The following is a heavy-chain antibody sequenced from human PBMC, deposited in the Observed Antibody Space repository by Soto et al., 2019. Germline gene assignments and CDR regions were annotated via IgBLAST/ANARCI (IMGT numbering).Heavy chain of an antibody. V-gene: IGHV3-7*01. J-gene: IGHJ3*01. CDR2: INTDGSQK. CDR1: GFTFTSYW. Sequence: GGSLRLSCAASGFTFTSYWMTWVRQAPGKGLEWVANINTDGSQKHSVDSVKVRFTFSRDNGKNSLYLQMNSLRVEDTAVYYWARVSRRNPFDVWGQGTMVTVSS. CDR3: ARVSRRNPFDV.